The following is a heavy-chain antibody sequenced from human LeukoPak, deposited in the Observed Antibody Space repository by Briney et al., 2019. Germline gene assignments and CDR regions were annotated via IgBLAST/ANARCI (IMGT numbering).Heavy chain of an antibody. Sequence: PGGSLRLSCTASGFTFTEHWMSWVRQAPGKGLEWVANINQHGSEQFYVDSVEGRFTISRDNAKNSLYLQMNSLRAEDTAVYYCAREEVTAFFFDYWGQGTLVTVSS. V-gene: IGHV3-7*01. D-gene: IGHD2-21*02. CDR3: AREEVTAFFFDY. CDR2: INQHGSEQ. J-gene: IGHJ4*02. CDR1: GFTFTEHW.